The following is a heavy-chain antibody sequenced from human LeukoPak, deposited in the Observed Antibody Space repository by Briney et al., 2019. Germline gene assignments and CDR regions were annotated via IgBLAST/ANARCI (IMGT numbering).Heavy chain of an antibody. V-gene: IGHV4-34*01. J-gene: IGHJ4*02. CDR3: GSGLYSSSTSCYVRTHYFDY. Sequence: SETLSLTRPVHGGPFRGYHWSWIRQPPGKGLEWIGEINQNGSSNYITSLKSRVTISVGASKNYFSLRLSSVTAADSAVYYCGSGLYSSSTSCYVRTHYFDYWGERNLGTVSS. CDR2: INQNGSS. D-gene: IGHD2-2*01. CDR1: GGPFRGYH.